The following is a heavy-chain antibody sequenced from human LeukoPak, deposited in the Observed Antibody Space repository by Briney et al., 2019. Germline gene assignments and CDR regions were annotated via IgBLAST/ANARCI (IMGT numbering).Heavy chain of an antibody. Sequence: ASVKVSCKASGYTFTSYGISWVRQAPGQGLEWMGWISAYNGNTNYAQKLQGRVTMTTDTSTSTAHMELRSLRSDDTAVYYCARDLRATMVRGVIMDYWGQGTLVTVSS. V-gene: IGHV1-18*01. CDR1: GYTFTSYG. CDR3: ARDLRATMVRGVIMDY. CDR2: ISAYNGNT. D-gene: IGHD3-10*01. J-gene: IGHJ4*02.